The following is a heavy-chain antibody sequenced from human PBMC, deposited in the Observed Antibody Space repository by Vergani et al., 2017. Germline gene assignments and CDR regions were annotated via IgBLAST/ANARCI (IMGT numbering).Heavy chain of an antibody. V-gene: IGHV3-30-3*01. Sequence: QVQLVESGGGVVQPGRSLRLSCAASGFTFSSYAMHWVRQAPGKGLEWVAVISYDGSNKYYADSVKGRFTISRDNSKNTLYLKMNSLRAGDTAVYYCARAPTTARDDYMDVWGKGTTVTVSS. J-gene: IGHJ6*03. CDR3: ARAPTTARDDYMDV. CDR2: ISYDGSNK. D-gene: IGHD4-17*01. CDR1: GFTFSSYA.